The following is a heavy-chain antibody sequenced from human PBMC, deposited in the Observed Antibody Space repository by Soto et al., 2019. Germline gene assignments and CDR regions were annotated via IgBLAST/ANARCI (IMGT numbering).Heavy chain of an antibody. D-gene: IGHD1-26*01. CDR3: AREALGATWDY. CDR1: GGTFSSYV. Sequence: QVQLVQSGAEVKRPGSSVKVSCKASGGTFSSYVFDWVRQTPGQGLEWMGRIIPMFGTTDYAQKFQGRVTISADESTTTAYRDLSSLRSDDTAVYYCAREALGATWDYWGQGTLVTVSS. V-gene: IGHV1-69*13. J-gene: IGHJ4*02. CDR2: IIPMFGTT.